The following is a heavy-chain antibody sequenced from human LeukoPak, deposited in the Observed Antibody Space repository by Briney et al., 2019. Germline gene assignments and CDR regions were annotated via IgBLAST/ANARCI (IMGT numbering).Heavy chain of an antibody. CDR3: AREGISGNYGY. Sequence: KPSETLSLTCTVSGGSISSYYWSWIRQPPGKGLEWIGYIYYSGSTNYNPSLKSRVIISVDTSKNQFSLKLSSVTAADTAVYYCAREGISGNYGYWGQGTLVTVSS. D-gene: IGHD1-26*01. J-gene: IGHJ4*02. V-gene: IGHV4-59*01. CDR1: GGSISSYY. CDR2: IYYSGST.